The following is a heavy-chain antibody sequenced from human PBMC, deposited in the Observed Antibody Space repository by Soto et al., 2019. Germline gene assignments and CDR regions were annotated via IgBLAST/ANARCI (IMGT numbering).Heavy chain of an antibody. Sequence: PGGSLRLSCAASGFTFSSYSMNWVRQAPGKGLEWVSSISSSSSYIYYADSVKGRFTISRDNAKNSLYLQMNSLRAEDTAVYYCARIDCSGGSCYSHYYYYMDVWGKGTTVTVSS. D-gene: IGHD2-15*01. CDR2: ISSSSSYI. V-gene: IGHV3-21*01. CDR3: ARIDCSGGSCYSHYYYYMDV. CDR1: GFTFSSYS. J-gene: IGHJ6*03.